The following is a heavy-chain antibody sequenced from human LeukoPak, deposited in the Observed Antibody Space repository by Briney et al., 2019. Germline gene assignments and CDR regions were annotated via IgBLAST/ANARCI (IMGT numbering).Heavy chain of an antibody. V-gene: IGHV3-48*02. CDR1: GFAFSTYG. CDR2: ITSRSTT. D-gene: IGHD3-10*01. Sequence: PGGSLRLSCAASGFAFSTYGMNWVRQAPGKGLEWSSYITSRSTTYYADSVRGRFTISRDKAKNSLYLELNGLRDDDTAVYYCARRISGSYLDYWGKGTLVTVSS. J-gene: IGHJ4*02. CDR3: ARRISGSYLDY.